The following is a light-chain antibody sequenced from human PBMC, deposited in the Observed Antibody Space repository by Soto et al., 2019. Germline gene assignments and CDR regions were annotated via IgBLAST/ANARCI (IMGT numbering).Light chain of an antibody. CDR2: DAS. J-gene: IGKJ1*01. Sequence: EIVLTQSPATLSLSPGERATLSCRASQSVSSYLAWYQQKPGQAPRLLIYDASNRATGIPARFSGSGSGTDFTLTISSLEPEDFAVYYSQQYGSSAVTFGQGTKV. CDR3: QQYGSSAVT. V-gene: IGKV3-11*01. CDR1: QSVSSY.